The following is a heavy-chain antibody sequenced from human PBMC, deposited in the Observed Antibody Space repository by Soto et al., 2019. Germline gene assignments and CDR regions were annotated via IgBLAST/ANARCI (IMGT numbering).Heavy chain of an antibody. J-gene: IGHJ6*02. CDR1: GGSISSGGYY. CDR3: ARVATGTTGGMGV. D-gene: IGHD1-1*01. V-gene: IGHV4-31*03. Sequence: SETLSLTCTVSGGSISSGGYYWSWIRQHPGKGLEWIGYIYYSGSTYYNPSLKSRVTISVDTSKNQFSLKLSSVTAADTAVYYCARVATGTTGGMGVWGQGTTVTVSS. CDR2: IYYSGST.